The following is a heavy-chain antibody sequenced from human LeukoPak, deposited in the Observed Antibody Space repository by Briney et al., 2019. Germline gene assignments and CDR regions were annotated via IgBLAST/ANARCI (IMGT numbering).Heavy chain of an antibody. J-gene: IGHJ6*03. CDR2: ISYDGSNK. Sequence: GGSLRLSCAASGFTFSSYAMHWVRQAPGKGLEWGAVISYDGSNKYYADSVKGRFTISRDNSKNTLYLQMNSLRADDTAVYYCARSTSHYYYYYMDVWGKGTTVTISS. V-gene: IGHV3-30*04. CDR3: ARSTSHYYYYYMDV. CDR1: GFTFSSYA.